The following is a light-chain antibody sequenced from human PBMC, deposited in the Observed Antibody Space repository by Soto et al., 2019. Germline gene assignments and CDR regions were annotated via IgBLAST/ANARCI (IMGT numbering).Light chain of an antibody. V-gene: IGLV2-14*03. Sequence: QSALTQPASVSGSPGQSIAISCTGTSGDIGAYNYVSWYQQHPGRAPKLMIYDVSNRPSGVSTRFSGSKSDNTASLTISGLQPEAEGDYYCLSYTTSSTYVFGTGTKLTVL. CDR1: SGDIGAYNY. CDR2: DVS. J-gene: IGLJ1*01. CDR3: LSYTTSSTYV.